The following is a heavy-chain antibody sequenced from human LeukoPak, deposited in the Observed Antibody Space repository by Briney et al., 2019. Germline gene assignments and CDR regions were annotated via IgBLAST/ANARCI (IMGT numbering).Heavy chain of an antibody. CDR2: ISASGGTT. V-gene: IGHV3-23*01. CDR3: AKQSTHDFWTGYTYYGMDV. Sequence: AGGSLRLSCAASGFTFGSYAVSWVRQARGKGLEWVSSISASGGTTYHADSVKGRFTISRDNSKNTLYLQMSSLRAEDSAVYFCAKQSTHDFWTGYTYYGMDVWGQGTTVTVSS. D-gene: IGHD3-3*01. J-gene: IGHJ6*02. CDR1: GFTFGSYA.